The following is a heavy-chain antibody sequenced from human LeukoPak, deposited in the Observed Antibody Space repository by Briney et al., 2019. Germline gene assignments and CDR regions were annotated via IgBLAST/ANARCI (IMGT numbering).Heavy chain of an antibody. Sequence: GGSLRLSCAASGFTFSSYGMHWVRQAPGKGLEWVAVISYDGSNKYYADSVKGRFTISRDNSKNTLYLQMNSLRAEDTAVYYCARGLYDILTGCDYWGQGTLVTVSS. D-gene: IGHD3-9*01. CDR2: ISYDGSNK. CDR1: GFTFSSYG. J-gene: IGHJ4*02. CDR3: ARGLYDILTGCDY. V-gene: IGHV3-30*03.